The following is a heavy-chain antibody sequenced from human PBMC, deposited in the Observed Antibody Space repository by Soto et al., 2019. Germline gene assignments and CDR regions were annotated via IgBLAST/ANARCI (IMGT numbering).Heavy chain of an antibody. J-gene: IGHJ4*02. Sequence: EVQLVESGGGLVQPGGSLRLSGAVSGITLRDHYIDWVRQAPGEGLEWVGRTRNKANSYTTEYAASVKGRFTLSRDDSKNSVYLQMNSLKTEDTALYYCARVIRGYSYGHYFDHWGQGTLVTVSS. CDR2: TRNKANSYTT. D-gene: IGHD5-18*01. CDR3: ARVIRGYSYGHYFDH. CDR1: GITLRDHY. V-gene: IGHV3-72*01.